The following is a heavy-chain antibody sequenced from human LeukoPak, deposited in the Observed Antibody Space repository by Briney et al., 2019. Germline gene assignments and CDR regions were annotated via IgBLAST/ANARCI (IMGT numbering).Heavy chain of an antibody. V-gene: IGHV3-30-3*01. CDR1: GFTFSSYA. CDR3: AREIGADYGDYGGPYYYGMDV. CDR2: ISYDGSNK. J-gene: IGHJ6*02. Sequence: GGSLRLSCAASGFTFSSYAMHWVRQAPGKGLEWVAVISYDGSNKYYADSVKGRFTIPRDNSKNTLYLQMNSLRAEDTAVYYCAREIGADYGDYGGPYYYGMDVWGQGTTVTVSS. D-gene: IGHD4-17*01.